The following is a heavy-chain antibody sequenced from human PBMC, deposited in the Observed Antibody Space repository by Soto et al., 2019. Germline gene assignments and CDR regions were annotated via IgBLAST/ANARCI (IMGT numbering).Heavy chain of an antibody. CDR2: ISDTGVST. V-gene: IGHV3-64D*06. Sequence: PGGSLRLSGSASGFTFNKYSIHWVRQAPWTGLQYVSGISDTGVSTFHADSVKGRFTISRDDSKDTLFLQMSSLRAEDTAVYYCGKGRRGAYWY. CDR1: GFTFNKYS. CDR3: GKGRRGAYWY. D-gene: IGHD2-21*01. J-gene: IGHJ2*01.